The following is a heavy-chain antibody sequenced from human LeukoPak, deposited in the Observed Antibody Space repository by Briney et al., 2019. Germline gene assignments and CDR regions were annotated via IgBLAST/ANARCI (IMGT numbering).Heavy chain of an antibody. J-gene: IGHJ4*02. CDR3: ATYRQVLLPFES. D-gene: IGHD2-8*02. V-gene: IGHV3-23*01. CDR2: IFPSGGEI. Sequence: ETLSLTCTVSGGSIRSTSYYWGCIRQPPGKGLEWVSSIFPSGGEIHYADSVRGRFTISRDNSKSTLSLQMNSLRAEDTAIYYCATYRQVLLPFESWGQGTLVTVSS. CDR1: GGSIRSTSYY.